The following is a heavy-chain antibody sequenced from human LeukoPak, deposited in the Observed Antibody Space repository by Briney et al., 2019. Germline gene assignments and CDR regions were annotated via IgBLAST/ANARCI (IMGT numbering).Heavy chain of an antibody. V-gene: IGHV5-51*01. CDR3: ASSRTPQGGDCYH. Sequence: GASLKISCKGSGYSFTSYWIGWVRQMPGKGLEWMGIIYPGDSDTRYSPSFQGQVTISADKSISTAYLQWSSLKASDTAMYYCASSRTPQGGDCYHWGQGTLVTVSS. J-gene: IGHJ1*01. CDR1: GYSFTSYW. D-gene: IGHD2-21*02. CDR2: IYPGDSDT.